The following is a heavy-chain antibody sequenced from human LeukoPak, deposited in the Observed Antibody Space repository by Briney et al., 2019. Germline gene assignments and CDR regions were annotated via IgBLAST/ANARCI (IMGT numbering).Heavy chain of an antibody. V-gene: IGHV3-23*01. CDR1: GFTFSSYA. CDR3: AKDFVYYYGSGMWPYFDY. J-gene: IGHJ4*02. Sequence: GGSLRLSCVASGFTFSSYAMSWVRQAPGKGLEWVSVISGSGGNTHYAASVKGRFTISRDNSKNTLYLQMNSLRAEDTAVYYCAKDFVYYYGSGMWPYFDYWGQGTLVTVSS. CDR2: ISGSGGNT. D-gene: IGHD3-10*01.